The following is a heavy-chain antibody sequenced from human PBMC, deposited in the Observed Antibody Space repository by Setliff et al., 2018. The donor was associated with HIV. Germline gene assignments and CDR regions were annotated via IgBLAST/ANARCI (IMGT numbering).Heavy chain of an antibody. D-gene: IGHD3-22*01. CDR1: GFTFNDAW. J-gene: IGHJ3*02. CDR2: IKANTDGGTT. V-gene: IGHV3-15*01. CDR3: TTAPFTIILVEISEDAFDI. Sequence: LSCAGSGFTFNDAWISWVRQAPGKGLDWVGRIKANTDGGTTDYAAPVRGRFTISRDDSKNTVYLQMDSLKIEDTAMYYCTTAPFTIILVEISEDAFDIWGQGTVVTVSS.